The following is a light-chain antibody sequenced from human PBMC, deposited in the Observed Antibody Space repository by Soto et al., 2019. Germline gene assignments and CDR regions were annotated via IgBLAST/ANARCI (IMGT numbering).Light chain of an antibody. Sequence: DVPMTQSPSSLSASVGDRVTITCWASQSVNNYLNWYQQKPGRAPNLLIYSASTLQSGVPSRFSGSGSGTDFTLTISSLQLEDFATYYCQQSFITPPTTFGQGTKVEIK. CDR3: QQSFITPPTT. V-gene: IGKV1-39*01. CDR2: SAS. J-gene: IGKJ2*01. CDR1: QSVNNY.